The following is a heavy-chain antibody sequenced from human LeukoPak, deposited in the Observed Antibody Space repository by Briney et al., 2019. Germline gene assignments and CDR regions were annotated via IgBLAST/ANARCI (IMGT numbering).Heavy chain of an antibody. V-gene: IGHV4-59*01. D-gene: IGHD2-15*01. CDR3: ARDHRVVVAATLGLYYYYGMDV. CDR2: IYYSGST. Sequence: SDTLSLTCTVSGGSISGYYSGWSPQPPGERVGWIGYIYYSGSTNYKPSLKSRVTISVDTSKNQFSLNLSSVTAADTAVYCCARDHRVVVAATLGLYYYYGMDVWGQGTTVTVSS. J-gene: IGHJ6*02. CDR1: GGSISGYY.